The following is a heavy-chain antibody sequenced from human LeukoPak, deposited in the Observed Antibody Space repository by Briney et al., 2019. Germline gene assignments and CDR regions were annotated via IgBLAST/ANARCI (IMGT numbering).Heavy chain of an antibody. CDR2: MNPNSGNT. D-gene: IGHD5-12*01. Sequence: ASVKVSCKASGYTFTSYDINWVRQATGQGLEWMGWMNPNSGNTGYAQKFQGRVTMTRNTSISTAYMELGSLRSEDTAVYYCAREGAYDGYYYYGMDVWGQGTTVTVSS. CDR1: GYTFTSYD. V-gene: IGHV1-8*01. CDR3: AREGAYDGYYYYGMDV. J-gene: IGHJ6*02.